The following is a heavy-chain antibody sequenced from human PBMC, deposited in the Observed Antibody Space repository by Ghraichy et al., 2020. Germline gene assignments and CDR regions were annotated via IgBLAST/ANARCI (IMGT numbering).Heavy chain of an antibody. Sequence: SQTLSLTCTVSGGSMHSYYWSWIRQTPGKGLEWIAYMYYTGRTNYNPSLKSRVSISLDASKKQLYLNLTSVTAADTAVYYCASQGRWFNEYIPDYWGQGTLVTVSS. J-gene: IGHJ4*02. CDR3: ASQGRWFNEYIPDY. CDR1: GGSMHSYY. D-gene: IGHD2-21*01. CDR2: MYYTGRT. V-gene: IGHV4-59*12.